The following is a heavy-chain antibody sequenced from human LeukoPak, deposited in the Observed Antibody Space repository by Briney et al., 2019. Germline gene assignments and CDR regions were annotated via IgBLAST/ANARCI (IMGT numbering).Heavy chain of an antibody. CDR1: GGSISSY. D-gene: IGHD2-15*01. V-gene: IGHV4-59*01. J-gene: IGHJ4*02. CDR3: ARQYCSGVNCYPCFDS. Sequence: SETLSLTCTVSGGSISSYWSWLGQPPGKALEWIGFIHYSGTTNYTPSLKSRVTISIDTSKNQFSLRLTSVTAADTAVYFCARQYCSGVNCYPCFDSWGQGTLVTVSS. CDR2: IHYSGTT.